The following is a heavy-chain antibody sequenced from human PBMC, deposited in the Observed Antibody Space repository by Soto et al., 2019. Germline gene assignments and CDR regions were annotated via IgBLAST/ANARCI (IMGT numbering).Heavy chain of an antibody. CDR3: ARQDGSGPFGY. D-gene: IGHD3-10*01. Sequence: GESLKISCKYSGPMFPNRWFAWGRQVPGKGLEWMGNIYPGDSDIKYSPSLDGQVTISADKSSSTAFLEWRSLRASDSATYYCARQDGSGPFGYWGQGTRVTVSS. CDR2: IYPGDSDI. J-gene: IGHJ4*02. CDR1: GPMFPNRW. V-gene: IGHV5-51*01.